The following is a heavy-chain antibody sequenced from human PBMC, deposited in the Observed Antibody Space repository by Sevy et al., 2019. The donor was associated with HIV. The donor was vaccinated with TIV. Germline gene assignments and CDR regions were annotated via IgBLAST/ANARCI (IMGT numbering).Heavy chain of an antibody. CDR3: AKRRVQSGLSGGGANYGWDV. Sequence: GGSLRLSCAASGFTFSRNGMHWVRQVPGKGLEWVSTLIGGGSRTYYADSVTGRFTISRDNSRNTLYLQMNSLRAEDTAVYYGAKRRVQSGLSGGGANYGWDVCGQGTTVTVSS. J-gene: IGHJ6*02. D-gene: IGHD2-8*02. CDR1: GFTFSRNG. CDR2: LIGGGSRT. V-gene: IGHV3-23*01.